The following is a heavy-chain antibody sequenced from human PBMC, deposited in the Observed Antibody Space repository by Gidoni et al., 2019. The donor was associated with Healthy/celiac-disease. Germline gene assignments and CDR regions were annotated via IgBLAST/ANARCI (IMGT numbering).Heavy chain of an antibody. D-gene: IGHD3-3*01. CDR2: IIPIFGTA. J-gene: IGHJ6*02. Sequence: QVQLVQSGAAVKKPGSSVKVSCKASGGTFRSYAISWVRQAPGQGLEWMGGIIPIFGTANYAQKFQGGVTIPADESTSTAYMELSSLRSEDTAVYYCARGPPRYYDFWSGYYRAYYYGMDVWGQGTTVTVSS. CDR1: GGTFRSYA. V-gene: IGHV1-69*01. CDR3: ARGPPRYYDFWSGYYRAYYYGMDV.